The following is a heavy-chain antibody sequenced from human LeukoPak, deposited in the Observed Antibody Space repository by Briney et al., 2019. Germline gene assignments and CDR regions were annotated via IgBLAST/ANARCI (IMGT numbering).Heavy chain of an antibody. CDR3: AKDFRAKYGSGAYGWFDP. D-gene: IGHD3-10*01. Sequence: GGSLRLSCAASGFTFRSYSMNGVRQAPGKGVEGVSYISSSNCNIYYADSVKGRFPITRDNAKNSLYLQMTSVRAEDTALYYCAKDFRAKYGSGAYGWFDPWGQGTLVTVSS. J-gene: IGHJ5*02. CDR1: GFTFRSYS. CDR2: ISSSNCNI. V-gene: IGHV3-48*04.